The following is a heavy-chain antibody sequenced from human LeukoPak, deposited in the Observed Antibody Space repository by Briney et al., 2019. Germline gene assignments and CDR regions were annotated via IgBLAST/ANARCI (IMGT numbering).Heavy chain of an antibody. J-gene: IGHJ4*02. V-gene: IGHV4-39*01. Sequence: SETLSLTCTVSGGSISSSSYYWGWIRQPPGKGLEWIGSIYYSGSTYYNPSLKSRVTISVDTSKNQFSLKLSSVTAAETAVYYCARLVASTSSRYCSSTSCYSFDYWGQGTLVTVSS. CDR1: GGSISSSSYY. CDR3: ARLVASTSSRYCSSTSCYSFDY. D-gene: IGHD2-2*01. CDR2: IYYSGST.